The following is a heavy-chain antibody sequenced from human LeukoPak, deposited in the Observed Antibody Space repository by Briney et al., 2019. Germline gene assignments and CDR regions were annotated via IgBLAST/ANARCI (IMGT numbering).Heavy chain of an antibody. D-gene: IGHD3-10*01. CDR2: SNPNSGGT. CDR3: ARGPPRNYYGSGSFTLDS. Sequence: WVXXXXGQGGEWMGWSNPNSGGTTYAQKFQGTVTMTSDTSISSAYMELSRLTSDHTAVYYCARGPPRNYYGSGSFTLDSWGQGTLVTVSS. J-gene: IGHJ4*02. V-gene: IGHV1-2*02.